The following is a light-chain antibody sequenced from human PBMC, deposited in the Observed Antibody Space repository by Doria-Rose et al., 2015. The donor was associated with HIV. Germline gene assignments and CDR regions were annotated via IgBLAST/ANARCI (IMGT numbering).Light chain of an antibody. V-gene: IGKV3-11*01. J-gene: IGKJ5*01. CDR1: RSVSRY. CDR2: DAS. CDR3: QQRNNWPVT. Sequence: XXASRSVSRYLAWYPPKPGQAPRLLIYDASNRATGIPARFSGSGSGTGFTLTISSLEPEDFAVYYCQQRNNWPVTFGQGTRVDSK.